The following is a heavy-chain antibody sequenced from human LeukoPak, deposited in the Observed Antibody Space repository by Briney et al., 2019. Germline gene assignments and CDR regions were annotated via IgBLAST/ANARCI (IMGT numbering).Heavy chain of an antibody. Sequence: WVRQPPGKGLEWMGSMFNSRTTYYNPSLKSRVTISVDTSKNQFSLKLSSVTAADTAVYYCVSYCSGDRCDDWGQGTLVTVSS. CDR3: VSYCSGDRCDD. J-gene: IGHJ4*02. V-gene: IGHV4-39*01. CDR2: MFNSRTT. D-gene: IGHD2-15*01.